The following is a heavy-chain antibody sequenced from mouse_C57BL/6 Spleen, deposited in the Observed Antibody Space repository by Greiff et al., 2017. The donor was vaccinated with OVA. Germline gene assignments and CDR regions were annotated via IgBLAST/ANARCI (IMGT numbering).Heavy chain of an antibody. CDR1: GFTFSDYG. V-gene: IGHV5-17*01. J-gene: IGHJ2*01. D-gene: IGHD4-1*01. Sequence: VQLKQSGGGLVKPGGSLKLSCAASGFTFSDYGMHWVRQAPEKGLEWVAYISSGSSTTYYADTVKGRSTISRDNAKNTLCLQMTSLRSEDTAMYYCARRANWDEFDDWGQGTTLTVSS. CDR2: ISSGSSTT. CDR3: ARRANWDEFDD.